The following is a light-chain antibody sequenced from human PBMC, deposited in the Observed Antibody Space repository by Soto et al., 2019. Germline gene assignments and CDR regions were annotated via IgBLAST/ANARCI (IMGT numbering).Light chain of an antibody. J-gene: IGKJ5*01. Sequence: IQLTQSPSSLSASVGDRVTLTCRASQGISSYLAWYQQKPGKAPKLLIYAASTLQGGVPSRFSGSGSGTDFTLTITSLQPEDFATYSCQQLKSYPITFGQGTRLEIK. CDR3: QQLKSYPIT. V-gene: IGKV1-9*01. CDR2: AAS. CDR1: QGISSY.